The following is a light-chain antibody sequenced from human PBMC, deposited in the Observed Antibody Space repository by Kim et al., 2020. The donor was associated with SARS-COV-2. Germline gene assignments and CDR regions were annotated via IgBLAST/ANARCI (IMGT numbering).Light chain of an antibody. V-gene: IGKV3-15*01. J-gene: IGKJ2*01. Sequence: EIVMTQSPATLSLSPGERATLSCRASQSVSSNLAWYQQKPGQAPRLLIYGASTRATGIPARFSGSGSGTEFTLTISGLQSEDFAVYYCQQYNSWPHTFGQGTKLEI. CDR2: GAS. CDR3: QQYNSWPHT. CDR1: QSVSSN.